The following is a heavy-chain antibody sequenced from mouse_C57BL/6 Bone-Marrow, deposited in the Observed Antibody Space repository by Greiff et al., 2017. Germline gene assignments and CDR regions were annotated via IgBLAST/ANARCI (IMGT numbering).Heavy chain of an antibody. CDR1: GFNIKDDY. D-gene: IGHD1-1*01. Sequence: VQLKESGAELVRPGASVKLSCTASGFNIKDDYMHWVKQRPEQGLEWIGWIDPENGDTEYASKFQGKATITADTSSTTAYLQLSSLTSEDTAVYYCTTTGSSYAMDYWGQGTSVTVSS. CDR2: IDPENGDT. V-gene: IGHV14-4*01. CDR3: TTTGSSYAMDY. J-gene: IGHJ4*01.